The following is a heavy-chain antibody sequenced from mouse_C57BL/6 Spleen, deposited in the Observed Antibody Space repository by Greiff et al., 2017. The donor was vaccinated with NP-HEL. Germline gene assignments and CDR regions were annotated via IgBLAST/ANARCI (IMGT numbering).Heavy chain of an antibody. CDR1: GYAFSSSW. CDR3: AYCYDRSYFDY. V-gene: IGHV1-82*01. D-gene: IGHD2-12*01. J-gene: IGHJ2*01. CDR2: IYPGDGDT. Sequence: VQLQQSGPELVKPGASVKISCKASGYAFSSSWMNWVKQRPGKGLEWIGRIYPGDGDTNYNGKFKGKATLTADKSSSTAYMQLSSLTSEDSAVYFCAYCYDRSYFDYWGQGTTLTVSS.